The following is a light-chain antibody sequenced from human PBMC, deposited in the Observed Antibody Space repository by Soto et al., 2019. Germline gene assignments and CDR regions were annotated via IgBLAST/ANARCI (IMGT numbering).Light chain of an antibody. CDR2: GAS. J-gene: IGKJ3*01. CDR1: RDVYINA. V-gene: IGKV3-20*01. Sequence: VVLTQSPATLSLSPGETATLSCRASRDVYINALAWYQQKPGRTPTLLIYGASTRATGIPDRFSATGSGTEFSLTISSVEPEDFAVYYCQQYGASPFTFGHGTRVEI. CDR3: QQYGASPFT.